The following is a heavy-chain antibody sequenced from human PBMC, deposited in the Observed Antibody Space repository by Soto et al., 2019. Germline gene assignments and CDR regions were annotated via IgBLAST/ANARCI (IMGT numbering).Heavy chain of an antibody. CDR3: AKDLRYSSSPGWFDP. V-gene: IGHV3-23*01. J-gene: IGHJ5*02. Sequence: PGGSLRLSCAASGFTFSSYAMSWVRQAPGKGLEWVSAISGSGGSTYYADSVKGRFTISRDNSKNTLYLQMNSLRAEDTAVYYCAKDLRYSSSPGWFDPWGQGTLVTVSS. CDR2: ISGSGGST. CDR1: GFTFSSYA. D-gene: IGHD6-6*01.